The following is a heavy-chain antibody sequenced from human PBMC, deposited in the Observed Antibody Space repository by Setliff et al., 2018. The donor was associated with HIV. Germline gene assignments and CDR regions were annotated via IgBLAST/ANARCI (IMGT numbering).Heavy chain of an antibody. CDR2: SGNGGII. Sequence: GGSLRLSCEASGFPFSAYAFSWVRQAPGKGLEWVSTSGNGGIIVYTDSVKGRFTISRDNAKNSLYLQMNSLRAEDTAVYYCARELVLDWGQGTLVTVSS. J-gene: IGHJ4*02. CDR1: GFPFSAYA. CDR3: ARELVLD. D-gene: IGHD2-15*01. V-gene: IGHV3-23*01.